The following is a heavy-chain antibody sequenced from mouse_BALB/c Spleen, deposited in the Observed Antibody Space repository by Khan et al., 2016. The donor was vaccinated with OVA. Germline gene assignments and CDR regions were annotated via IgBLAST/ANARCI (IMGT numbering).Heavy chain of an antibody. D-gene: IGHD2-1*01. Sequence: QVQLQQPGPELVKPGASVRISCKASGYIFTSYYIHWVKQRPGQGLEWIGGIYPGSINSNYNENFKGKATLTADKSSSTAYMQLSSLTSEDSAVYFCARWGGNYPSYTMDYWGQGTSVTVSS. CDR2: IYPGSINS. CDR3: ARWGGNYPSYTMDY. V-gene: IGHV1S56*01. J-gene: IGHJ4*01. CDR1: GYIFTSYY.